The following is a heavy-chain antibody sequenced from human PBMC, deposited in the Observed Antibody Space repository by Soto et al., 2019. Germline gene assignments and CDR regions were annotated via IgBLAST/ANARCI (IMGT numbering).Heavy chain of an antibody. V-gene: IGHV3-33*01. Sequence: RVSCAASGVTFSSYGMHLVRQATGKGLEWVAVIWYDGSNKYYADSVKGRFTISRDNSKNTLYLQMNSLRAEDTAVYYCARVSATHYGDAFDIWGQGTMVTVSS. CDR2: IWYDGSNK. CDR1: GVTFSSYG. J-gene: IGHJ3*02. D-gene: IGHD4-17*01. CDR3: ARVSATHYGDAFDI.